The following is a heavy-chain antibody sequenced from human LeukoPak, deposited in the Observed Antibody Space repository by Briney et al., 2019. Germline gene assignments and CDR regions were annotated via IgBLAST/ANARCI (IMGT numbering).Heavy chain of an antibody. J-gene: IGHJ4*02. Sequence: ASVKVSCKTSGYTFSSYGISWVRQAPGQGLEWMGWVNTYNGNTNYAQKLQGRVTMTTDKSTSTAYMELRSLRSDDTAVYYCARDRATLRGNNYDLLTGYYTGWDYWAQGTLVFVSS. CDR3: ARDRATLRGNNYDLLTGYYTGWDY. CDR1: GYTFSSYG. D-gene: IGHD3-9*01. V-gene: IGHV1-18*01. CDR2: VNTYNGNT.